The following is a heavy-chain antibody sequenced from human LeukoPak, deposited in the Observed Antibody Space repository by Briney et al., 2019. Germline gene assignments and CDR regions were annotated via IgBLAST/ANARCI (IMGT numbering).Heavy chain of an antibody. V-gene: IGHV4-38-2*02. D-gene: IGHD6-13*01. J-gene: IGHJ1*01. CDR1: GGSISSGYY. CDR2: ISQSGSS. Sequence: SETLSLTCTVSGGSISSGYYWGWIRQPPEKGLEWIGSISQSGSSYYNPSLKSRVTLSVDTSKNQFSLTMRSVTAADTAVYYCARVIAAAGSRYFQQWGQGTLVTVSS. CDR3: ARVIAAAGSRYFQQ.